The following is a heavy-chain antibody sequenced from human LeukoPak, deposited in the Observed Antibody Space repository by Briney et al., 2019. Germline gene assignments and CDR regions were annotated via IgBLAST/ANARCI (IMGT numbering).Heavy chain of an antibody. CDR3: ARDLTEPKPFDP. CDR1: GYTLTGYY. V-gene: IGHV1-2*02. J-gene: IGHJ5*02. Sequence: ASVKVSCKASGYTLTGYYMHWVRQAPGQGLEWMGWINPNSGGTNYAQKFQGRVTMTRDTSISTAYMELSRLRSDDTAVYYCARDLTEPKPFDPWGQGTLVTVSS. CDR2: INPNSGGT.